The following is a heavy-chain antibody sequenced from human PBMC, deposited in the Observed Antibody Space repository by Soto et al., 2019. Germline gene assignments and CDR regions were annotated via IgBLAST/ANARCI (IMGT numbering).Heavy chain of an antibody. CDR2: INSDGSST. D-gene: IGHD6-13*01. CDR3: ASSAVGSSSWYGDYYYYGMDV. V-gene: IGHV3-74*01. Sequence: GGSLRLSCAASGFTFSSYWMHWVRQAPGKGLVWVSRINSDGSSTSYADSVKGRFTISRDNAKNTLYLQMNSLRAEDTAVYYCASSAVGSSSWYGDYYYYGMDVWGQGTTVTVSS. J-gene: IGHJ6*02. CDR1: GFTFSSYW.